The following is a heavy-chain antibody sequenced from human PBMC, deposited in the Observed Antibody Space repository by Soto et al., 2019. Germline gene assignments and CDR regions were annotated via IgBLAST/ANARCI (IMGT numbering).Heavy chain of an antibody. D-gene: IGHD1-26*01. CDR2: IYHSGST. V-gene: IGHV4-30-2*01. CDR3: AGGGYYVTGY. Sequence: PSETLSLTCAVSGGSISSGGYSWSWIRQPPGKGLEWIGYIYHSGSTYYNPSLKSRVTISVDRSKNQFSLKLSSVTAADTAVYYCAGGGYYVTGYWGQGTLVTVSS. CDR1: GGSISSGGYS. J-gene: IGHJ4*02.